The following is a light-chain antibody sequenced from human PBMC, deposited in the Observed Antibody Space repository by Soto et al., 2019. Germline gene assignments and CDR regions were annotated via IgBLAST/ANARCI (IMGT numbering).Light chain of an antibody. Sequence: EIVLTQSPGTLSLSPGERATLSCRASQSISSSYLTWYQQKPGQAPRLLMYGASSRATGITDRFSGSGSGTDFTLTISRLEPEDFAVYYWQQYVGSPRTFGQGTKVESK. CDR3: QQYVGSPRT. V-gene: IGKV3-20*01. J-gene: IGKJ1*01. CDR2: GAS. CDR1: QSISSSY.